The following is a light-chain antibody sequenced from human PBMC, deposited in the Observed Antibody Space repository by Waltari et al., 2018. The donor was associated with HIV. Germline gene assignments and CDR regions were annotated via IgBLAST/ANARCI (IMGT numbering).Light chain of an antibody. CDR3: SSYTSASSVV. V-gene: IGLV2-14*01. J-gene: IGLJ2*01. Sequence: QSALTQPASVSGSPGPSITISCTGTSSDVGGYNHVSWYQQHPGKAPKLMIYEGSKRPSGVSNRFSGSKSGNTASLTISGLQAEDEADYYGSSYTSASSVVFGGGTRLIVL. CDR1: SSDVGGYNH. CDR2: EGS.